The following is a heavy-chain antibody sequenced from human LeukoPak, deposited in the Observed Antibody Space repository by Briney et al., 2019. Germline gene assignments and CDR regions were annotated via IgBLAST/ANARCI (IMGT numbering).Heavy chain of an antibody. D-gene: IGHD6-6*01. Sequence: GGSLRLSCAASGFTFSSYGMHWVRQAPGKGLEWLSYISSSTTMYYADSVKGRFTISRDNAKNSLFLQMDSLRAEDTAVYYCVRVIGLAGRPKNPDYWGQGTLVTVSS. J-gene: IGHJ4*02. CDR1: GFTFSSYG. CDR3: VRVIGLAGRPKNPDY. CDR2: ISSSTTM. V-gene: IGHV3-48*04.